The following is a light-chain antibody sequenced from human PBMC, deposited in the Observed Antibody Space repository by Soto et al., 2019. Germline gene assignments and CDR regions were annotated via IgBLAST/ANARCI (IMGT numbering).Light chain of an antibody. CDR2: EVS. J-gene: IGLJ2*01. CDR1: SSDVGIYNL. CDR3: CSYAGSSTLI. Sequence: QSVLTQPASVSGSPGQSITISCTGTSSDVGIYNLVSWYQQHPGKAPKLMIFEVSERPSGVSNRFSGSKSGNTASLTISGLQGEDEADYYCCSYAGSSTLIFGGGTKVTVL. V-gene: IGLV2-23*02.